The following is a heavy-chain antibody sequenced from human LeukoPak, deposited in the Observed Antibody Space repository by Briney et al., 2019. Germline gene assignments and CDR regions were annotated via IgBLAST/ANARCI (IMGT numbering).Heavy chain of an antibody. CDR2: IIPILGIA. V-gene: IGHV1-69*04. Sequence: GASVKVSCKASGGTFRNYVISWVRQAPGQGLEWMGRIIPILGIANYAQKFQGRVTITADKSTSTAYMELSSLRSEDTAVYYCARDPRRELRGVKNWGQGTLVTVSS. CDR3: ARDPRRELRGVKN. D-gene: IGHD3-10*01. J-gene: IGHJ4*02. CDR1: GGTFRNYV.